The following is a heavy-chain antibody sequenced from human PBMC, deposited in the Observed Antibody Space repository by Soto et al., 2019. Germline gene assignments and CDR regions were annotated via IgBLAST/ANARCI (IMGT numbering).Heavy chain of an antibody. CDR1: GGSISSSSYY. D-gene: IGHD1-1*01. J-gene: IGHJ4*02. V-gene: IGHV4-39*01. Sequence: SETLSLTCTVSGGSISSSSYYWGWIRQPPGKGQEWIGSIYYSGSTYYNPSLKSRVTISVDTSKNQFSLKLSSVTAADTAVYYCARHVTQLEPARKSNRLYYFDYWGQGTLVTVSS. CDR2: IYYSGST. CDR3: ARHVTQLEPARKSNRLYYFDY.